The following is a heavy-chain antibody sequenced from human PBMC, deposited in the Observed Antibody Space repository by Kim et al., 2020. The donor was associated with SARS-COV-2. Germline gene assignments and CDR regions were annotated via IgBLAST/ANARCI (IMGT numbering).Heavy chain of an antibody. J-gene: IGHJ4*02. Sequence: ADSVKGPFNISRDNAKNSLYLQRNSRRAEDTALYYCALVAATTEPYYFDYWGQGTLVTVSS. CDR3: ALVAATTEPYYFDY. D-gene: IGHD2-15*01. V-gene: IGHV3-9*01.